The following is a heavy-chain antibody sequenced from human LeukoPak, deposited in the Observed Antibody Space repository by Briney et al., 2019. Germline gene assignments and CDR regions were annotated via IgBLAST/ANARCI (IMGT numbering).Heavy chain of an antibody. CDR3: ARDFSGSHVFDP. J-gene: IGHJ5*02. Sequence: GGSLRLSCAASGFTFSSYSMNWVRQAPGKGLEWVSSISSSSSYIYYADSVKGRFTISRDNAKNSLYLQMNSLRAEDTAVYYCARDFSGSHVFDPWGQGTLVTASS. D-gene: IGHD1-26*01. V-gene: IGHV3-21*01. CDR2: ISSSSSYI. CDR1: GFTFSSYS.